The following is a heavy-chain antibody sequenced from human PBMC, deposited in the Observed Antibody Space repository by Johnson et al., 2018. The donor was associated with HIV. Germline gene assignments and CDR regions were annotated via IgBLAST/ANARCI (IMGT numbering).Heavy chain of an antibody. D-gene: IGHD6-19*01. CDR2: ISWNSGSI. CDR3: AKDLGITVAGRGGLDAFDI. CDR1: GFTFDDYA. Sequence: EVQLVESGGGLVQPGRSLRLSCAASGFTFDDYAMHCVRQAPGKGLEWVSGISWNSGSIGYADSVKGRFTISRDNSRNTLYLQMKSLRAEDTAVYYCAKDLGITVAGRGGLDAFDIWGQGTMVTVSS. J-gene: IGHJ3*02. V-gene: IGHV3-9*01.